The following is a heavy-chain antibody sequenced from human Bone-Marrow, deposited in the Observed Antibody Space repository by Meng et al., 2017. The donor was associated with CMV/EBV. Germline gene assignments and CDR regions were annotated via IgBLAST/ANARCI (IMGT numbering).Heavy chain of an antibody. D-gene: IGHD3-3*01. Sequence: QAQLRESGPGMVKPSEALSLICNVSAGSISSYYWNWIRQSPGKGLEWIGFIYYTGNTNYNPSLESRVTISVDTSKNQFSLSLSSVTAADTAVYYCAGGRWSGYYLHYWGQGTLVTVSS. CDR1: AGSISSYY. V-gene: IGHV4-59*01. CDR2: IYYTGNT. J-gene: IGHJ4*02. CDR3: AGGRWSGYYLHY.